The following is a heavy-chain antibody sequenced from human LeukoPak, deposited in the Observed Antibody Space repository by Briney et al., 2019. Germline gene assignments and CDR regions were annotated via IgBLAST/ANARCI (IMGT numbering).Heavy chain of an antibody. D-gene: IGHD2-2*01. Sequence: GGSLRLSCAASGFTYRRYSMNWVRQAPGKGLEWVATISSGSDYIYHADSVRGRFTISRDNVRNSLYLQMDSLRPEDTSVYYCTRHLSSGMPGGFDYWGQGILVTVSS. CDR1: GFTYRRYS. CDR2: ISSGSDYI. CDR3: TRHLSSGMPGGFDY. V-gene: IGHV3-21*01. J-gene: IGHJ4*02.